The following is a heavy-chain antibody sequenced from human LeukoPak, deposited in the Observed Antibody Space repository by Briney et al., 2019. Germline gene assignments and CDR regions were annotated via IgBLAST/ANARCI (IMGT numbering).Heavy chain of an antibody. CDR1: GGSFSGYY. J-gene: IGHJ4*02. CDR2: INHSGST. D-gene: IGHD3-10*01. Sequence: SETLSLTCAVYGGSFSGYYWSWIRQPPGKGLEWIGEINHSGSTNYNPSLKSRVTISVDTSKNQFSLKLSSVTAADTAVYYCARGYDRSYGSGSYYNVRVNGDYWGQGTLVTVSS. CDR3: ARGYDRSYGSGSYYNVRVNGDY. V-gene: IGHV4-34*01.